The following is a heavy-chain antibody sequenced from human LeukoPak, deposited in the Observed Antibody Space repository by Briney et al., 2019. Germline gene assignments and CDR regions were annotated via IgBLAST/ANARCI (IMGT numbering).Heavy chain of an antibody. V-gene: IGHV3-53*01. Sequence: AGGSLRLSCAASGFTVSSNYMGWVRQAPGKGLEWVSVIYSGGDTYYADSVKGRFTISRDNSKNTLYLQMNSLRAEDTAVYYCAKDRFLYYYDSSGYYYWYFDLWGRGTLVTVSS. CDR1: GFTVSSNY. J-gene: IGHJ2*01. CDR3: AKDRFLYYYDSSGYYYWYFDL. CDR2: IYSGGDT. D-gene: IGHD3-22*01.